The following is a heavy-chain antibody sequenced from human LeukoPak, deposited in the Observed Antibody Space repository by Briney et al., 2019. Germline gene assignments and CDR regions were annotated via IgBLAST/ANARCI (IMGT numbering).Heavy chain of an antibody. CDR2: INPNSGGT. V-gene: IGHV1-2*02. CDR1: GYTFTGYY. D-gene: IGHD3-9*01. J-gene: IGHJ4*02. Sequence: ASVKVSCKASGYTFTGYYMRWVRQAPGQGLEWMGWINPNSGGTNYAQKFQGRVTMTRDTSISTAYMELSRLRSDDTAVYYCARDFSRAYYDILTGDGDRRGYGYWGQGTLVTVSS. CDR3: ARDFSRAYYDILTGDGDRRGYGY.